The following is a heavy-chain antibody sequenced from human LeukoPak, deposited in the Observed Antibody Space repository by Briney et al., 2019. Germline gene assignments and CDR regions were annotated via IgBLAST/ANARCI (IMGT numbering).Heavy chain of an antibody. CDR1: GFTFSSYG. D-gene: IGHD3-3*01. CDR3: ARELYYDFWSGYSPRYYGMDA. V-gene: IGHV3-33*01. Sequence: GRSLRLSCAASGFTFSSYGMHWVRQAPGKGLEWVAVIWYDGSNKYYADSVKGRFTISRDNSKNTLYLQMNSLRAEDTAVYYCARELYYDFWSGYSPRYYGMDAWGQGTTVTVSS. CDR2: IWYDGSNK. J-gene: IGHJ6*02.